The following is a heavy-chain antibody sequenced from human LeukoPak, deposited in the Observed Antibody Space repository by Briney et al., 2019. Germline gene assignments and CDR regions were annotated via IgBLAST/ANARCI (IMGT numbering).Heavy chain of an antibody. Sequence: SETLSLTCTVSGGSISSYYWSWIRQPPGKGLECIGYIYYSGSTNYNPSLKSRVTISVDTSKNQFSLKLSSVTAADTAVYYCARRTYFYDSSGYYFDYWGQETLVTVSS. V-gene: IGHV4-59*01. CDR2: IYYSGST. D-gene: IGHD3-22*01. CDR1: GGSISSYY. J-gene: IGHJ4*02. CDR3: ARRTYFYDSSGYYFDY.